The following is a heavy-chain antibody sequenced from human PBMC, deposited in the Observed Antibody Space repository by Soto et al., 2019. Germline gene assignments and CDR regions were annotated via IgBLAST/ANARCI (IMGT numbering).Heavy chain of an antibody. J-gene: IGHJ4*02. D-gene: IGHD2-21*02. CDR2: ISSSGSTR. CDR1: GFTFSSYE. V-gene: IGHV3-48*03. Sequence: EVQVVESGGGLVQPGGSLRLSCAASGFTFSSYEMNWVRQAPGKGLEWVSYISSSGSTRYYPDSVKGRFTISRDNAKNSLYLQINSLRAEDTAVYYCARGYCGGDCYYDYWGQGTLVTVSS. CDR3: ARGYCGGDCYYDY.